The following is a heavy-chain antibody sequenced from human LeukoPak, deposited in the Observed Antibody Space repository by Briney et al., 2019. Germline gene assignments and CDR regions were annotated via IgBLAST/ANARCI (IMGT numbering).Heavy chain of an antibody. V-gene: IGHV1-18*01. CDR1: GYTFTSYG. J-gene: IGHJ4*02. D-gene: IGHD3-22*01. CDR3: ARDGVYYDSSGNFDY. CDR2: ISAYNGNT. Sequence: ASVKVSCKASGYTFTSYGISWVRQAPGQGLEWMGWISAYNGNTNYAQKLQGRVTMTTDTSTSTAYMELRSLRSDDTAVYYCARDGVYYDSSGNFDYWAREPWSPSPQ.